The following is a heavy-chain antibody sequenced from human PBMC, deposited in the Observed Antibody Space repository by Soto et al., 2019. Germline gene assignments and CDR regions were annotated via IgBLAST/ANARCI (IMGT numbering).Heavy chain of an antibody. Sequence: EVQLVESGGGLIQPGGSLRLSCAASGFTVSSNYMSWVRQAPGQGLEWVSVIYTDGSTYYADSVKGRFTISRDNSKNTLYLQMNSLRAEDTAVYYCAREGSGATVTTSRYFRPWGQGTLVTVSS. J-gene: IGHJ1*01. D-gene: IGHD4-17*01. CDR3: AREGSGATVTTSRYFRP. CDR2: IYTDGST. CDR1: GFTVSSNY. V-gene: IGHV3-53*01.